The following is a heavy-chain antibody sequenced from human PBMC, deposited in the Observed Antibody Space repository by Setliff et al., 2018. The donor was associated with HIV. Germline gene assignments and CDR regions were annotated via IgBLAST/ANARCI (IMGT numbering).Heavy chain of an antibody. CDR2: IYSGGDT. CDR3: ARDGNGAFDM. CDR1: GFTVSSNY. D-gene: IGHD1-26*01. J-gene: IGHJ3*02. V-gene: IGHV3-66*01. Sequence: GGSLRLSCAASGFTVSSNYMSWVRQAPGKGLEWVSLIYSGGDTYYADSVKGRFTISRDNAKNMLYLQINSLRAEDTAVYYCARDGNGAFDMWGQGTLVTVSS.